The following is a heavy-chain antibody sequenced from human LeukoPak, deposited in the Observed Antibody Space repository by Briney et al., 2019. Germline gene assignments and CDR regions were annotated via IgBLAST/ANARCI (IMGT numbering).Heavy chain of an antibody. CDR3: ASGYDSSGYYDNN. V-gene: IGHV1-69*05. J-gene: IGHJ4*02. Sequence: SVKVSCKASGGTFSSYTISWVRQAPGQGLEWMGGIIPIFGTANYAQKFQGRVTITTDESTSTAYMELSSLRSEDTAVYYCASGYDSSGYYDNNWGQGTLVTVSS. CDR1: GGTFSSYT. CDR2: IIPIFGTA. D-gene: IGHD3-22*01.